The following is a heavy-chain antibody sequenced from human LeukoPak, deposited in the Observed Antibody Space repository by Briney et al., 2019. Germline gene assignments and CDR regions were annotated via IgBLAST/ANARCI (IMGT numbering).Heavy chain of an antibody. D-gene: IGHD2/OR15-2a*01. V-gene: IGHV1-2*02. CDR2: INPDSGGT. Sequence: GASVKVSCKASGYTFTGHYMHWVRQAPGQGLDWMGWINPDSGGTRSAQQFQGRFTMTRDTSITTVYMELSGLASDDTAVYYCARHNSTYLDSWGQGTLVTVSS. CDR3: ARHNSTYLDS. J-gene: IGHJ4*02. CDR1: GYTFTGHY.